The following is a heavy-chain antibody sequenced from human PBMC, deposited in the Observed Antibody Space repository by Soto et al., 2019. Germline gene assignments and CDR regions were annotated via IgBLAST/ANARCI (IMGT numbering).Heavy chain of an antibody. D-gene: IGHD3-16*01. CDR2: ISSSSSYI. CDR1: GFTFSSYS. CDR3: ARDLGEVYSNPIPVYYGMDV. V-gene: IGHV3-21*01. J-gene: IGHJ6*02. Sequence: GCSLRLSCAASGFTFSSYSMNWVRKTPGKGLEWVSSISSSSSYIYYADSVKGRFTISRDNAKNSLYLQMNSLRAEDTAVYYCARDLGEVYSNPIPVYYGMDVWGQGTTVTVSS.